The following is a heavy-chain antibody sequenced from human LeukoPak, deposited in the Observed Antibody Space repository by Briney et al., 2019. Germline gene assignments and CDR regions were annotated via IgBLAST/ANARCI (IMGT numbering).Heavy chain of an antibody. CDR1: GFTFRHYD. Sequence: GETLRLSCVASGFTFRHYDMSWVRQAPGKGLEWVSIIYSSDATYYADSVKGRFPVSRDKAKNTLYLQMNSLRADDTAVYYCARETPGSRVFDSWGQGTLVTVSS. CDR2: IYSSDAT. CDR3: ARETPGSRVFDS. J-gene: IGHJ4*02. D-gene: IGHD1-14*01. V-gene: IGHV3-66*01.